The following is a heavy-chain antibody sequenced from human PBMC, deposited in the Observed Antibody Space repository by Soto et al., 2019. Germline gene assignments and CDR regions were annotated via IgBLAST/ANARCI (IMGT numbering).Heavy chain of an antibody. Sequence: GGSLRLSCAASGFTVSSNYMSWVRQAPGKGLEWVSVIYSGGSTYYADSVKGRFTISRDNSKNTLYLQMNSLRAEDTAVYYCARARTYYYGSGTPTRYYYYMDVWGKGTTVTVSS. D-gene: IGHD3-10*01. V-gene: IGHV3-66*01. CDR3: ARARTYYYGSGTPTRYYYYMDV. J-gene: IGHJ6*03. CDR2: IYSGGST. CDR1: GFTVSSNY.